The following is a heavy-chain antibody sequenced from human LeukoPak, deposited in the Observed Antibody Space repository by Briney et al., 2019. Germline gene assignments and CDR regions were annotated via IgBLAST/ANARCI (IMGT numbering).Heavy chain of an antibody. D-gene: IGHD6-13*01. V-gene: IGHV4-4*09. CDR1: GGSISSYY. CDR3: ARGWSSGWLYFDY. CDR2: IYTSGST. Sequence: SETLSLTCTVSGGSISSYYWSWIRQPPGKGLEWIGYIYTSGSTNYNPSLKSRVTISVDTSKNQFSLKLSSVTAADTAVYYCARGWSSGWLYFDYWGQGTLVTVSS. J-gene: IGHJ4*02.